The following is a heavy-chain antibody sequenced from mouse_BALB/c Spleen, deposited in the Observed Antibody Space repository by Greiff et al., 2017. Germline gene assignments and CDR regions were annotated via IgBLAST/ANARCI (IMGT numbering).Heavy chain of an antibody. CDR1: GFNIKDYY. CDR2: IDPENGDT. J-gene: IGHJ3*01. V-gene: IGHV14-4*02. Sequence: EVQLQQSGAELVRSGASVKLSCTASGFNIKDYYMHWVKQRPEQGLEWIEWIDPENGDTEYAPKFQGKATMTADTSSNTAYLQLSSLTSEDTAVYYCNAYGNYDFLFAYWGQGTLVTVSA. CDR3: NAYGNYDFLFAY. D-gene: IGHD2-1*01.